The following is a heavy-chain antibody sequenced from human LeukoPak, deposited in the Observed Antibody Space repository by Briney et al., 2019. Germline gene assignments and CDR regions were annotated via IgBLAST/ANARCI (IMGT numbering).Heavy chain of an antibody. CDR1: GGSISSSNW. CDR2: IFYSGST. D-gene: IGHD3-10*01. J-gene: IGHJ3*02. V-gene: IGHV4-4*02. CDR3: AKSNGYGLVDI. Sequence: SETLSLTCAVSGGSISSSNWWSWVRRPPGKGLEWIGNIFYSGSTYYSPSLKSRVTISLDTSRNQFSLKLNSVTAADTAVYYCAKSNGYGLVDIWGQGTMVTVSS.